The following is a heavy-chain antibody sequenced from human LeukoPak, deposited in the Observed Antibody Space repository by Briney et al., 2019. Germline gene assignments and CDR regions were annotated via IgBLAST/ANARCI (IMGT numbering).Heavy chain of an antibody. CDR2: MNPNSGNT. V-gene: IGHV1-8*01. J-gene: IGHJ4*02. CDR1: GYTFTSYD. D-gene: IGHD1-26*01. Sequence: ASVKVSCKASGYTFTSYDINWVRQATGQGLEWMGWMNPNSGNTGYAQKFQGRVTMTRNTPISTAYMELSSLRSEDTAVYYCARGTLVAVRSVGATSLGYWGQGTLVTVSS. CDR3: ARGTLVAVRSVGATSLGY.